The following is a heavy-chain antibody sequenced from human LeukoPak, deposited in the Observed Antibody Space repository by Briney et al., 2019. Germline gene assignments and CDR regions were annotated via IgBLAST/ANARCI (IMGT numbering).Heavy chain of an antibody. Sequence: SQTLSLTCTVSGGSISSGDYYWSWIRQPPGKGLEWIGYIYYSGSTYCNPSLKSRVTISVDTSKNQFSLKLSSVTAADTAVYYCAISSSPGAFDIWGQGTMVTVSS. J-gene: IGHJ3*02. CDR1: GGSISSGDYY. CDR2: IYYSGST. CDR3: AISSSPGAFDI. V-gene: IGHV4-30-4*01. D-gene: IGHD6-6*01.